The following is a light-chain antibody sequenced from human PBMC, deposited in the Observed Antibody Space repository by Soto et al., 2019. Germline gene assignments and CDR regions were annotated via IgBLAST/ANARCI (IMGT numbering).Light chain of an antibody. CDR3: SAYTVSRTYV. J-gene: IGLJ1*01. Sequence: QSVLTQPPSASGSPGQSVTISCTGSGSDIGFYNYVSWYQQHPGKVPKLLIYEVTKRPSGVPDRFSGSKSGNTASLTVSGLQAEDEADYYCSAYTVSRTYVFGTGTKVTVL. CDR1: GSDIGFYNY. CDR2: EVT. V-gene: IGLV2-8*01.